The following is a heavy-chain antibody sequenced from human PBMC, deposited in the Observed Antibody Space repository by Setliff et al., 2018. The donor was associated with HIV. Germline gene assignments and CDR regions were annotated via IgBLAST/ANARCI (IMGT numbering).Heavy chain of an antibody. V-gene: IGHV4-59*10. Sequence: PSETLSLTCVVYGGSFTNYYWSWIRQPPGKGLEWIGRISISGDTNYNPSLKSRATMSLDTSKNQFSLKLNSVTAADTAMYYCARDPTTGVDYWGQGTLVTVSS. J-gene: IGHJ4*02. CDR2: ISISGDT. D-gene: IGHD4-4*01. CDR1: GGSFTNYY. CDR3: ARDPTTGVDY.